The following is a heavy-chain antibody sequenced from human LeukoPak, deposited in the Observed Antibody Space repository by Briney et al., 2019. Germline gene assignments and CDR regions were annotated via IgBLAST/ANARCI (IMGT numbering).Heavy chain of an antibody. V-gene: IGHV1-69*13. D-gene: IGHD3-3*01. CDR1: GGTFSSYA. Sequence: SVTVSCKASGGTFSSYAISWVRQAPGQGLEWMGGIIPIFGIANYAQKFQGRVTITADESTSTAYMELSSLRSEDTAVYYCARAPAPYYDFWSGYCDYWGQGTLVTVSS. CDR2: IIPIFGIA. CDR3: ARAPAPYYDFWSGYCDY. J-gene: IGHJ4*02.